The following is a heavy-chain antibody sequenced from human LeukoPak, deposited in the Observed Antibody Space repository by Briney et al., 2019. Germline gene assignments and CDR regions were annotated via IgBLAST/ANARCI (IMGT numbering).Heavy chain of an antibody. CDR2: ISYDGSNK. D-gene: IGHD6-13*01. J-gene: IGHJ4*02. CDR1: GFTFSSYG. CDR3: AKDGVAAAGTEFDY. Sequence: PGRSLGLSCAASGFTFSSYGMHWVRQAPGKGLEWVAVISYDGSNKYYADSVKGRFTISRDNSKNTLYLQMNSLRAEDTAVYYCAKDGVAAAGTEFDYWGQGTLVTVSS. V-gene: IGHV3-30*18.